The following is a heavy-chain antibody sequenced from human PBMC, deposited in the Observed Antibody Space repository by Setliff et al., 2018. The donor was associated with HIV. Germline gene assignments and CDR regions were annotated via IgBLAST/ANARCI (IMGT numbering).Heavy chain of an antibody. V-gene: IGHV3-23*01. J-gene: IGHJ4*02. CDR1: GFTFSSHA. Sequence: PGGSLRLSCVASGFTFSSHAMSWVRQAPGKGLEWASTISGGGDTTYYADSVKGRFTISRDNSKNTLFLRMNSLRADDTAVYYCATARPRHLVSTNPPYYFDYWGQGTLVTVSS. D-gene: IGHD2-8*02. CDR3: ATARPRHLVSTNPPYYFDY. CDR2: ISGGGDTT.